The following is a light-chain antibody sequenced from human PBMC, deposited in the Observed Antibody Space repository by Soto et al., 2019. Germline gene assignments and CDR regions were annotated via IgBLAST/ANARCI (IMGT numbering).Light chain of an antibody. CDR1: SGSVSASSY. J-gene: IGLJ1*01. V-gene: IGLV8-61*01. Sequence: QTVVTQEPSFSVSPGGTVTLTCGFNSGSVSASSYPSWYQQTSGQTPRTLIYSTNNRSSGVPDRFSGSILGNKAALTITGAQADDESHYYCALYMGSGIYVFGTGTKVTVL. CDR2: STN. CDR3: ALYMGSGIYV.